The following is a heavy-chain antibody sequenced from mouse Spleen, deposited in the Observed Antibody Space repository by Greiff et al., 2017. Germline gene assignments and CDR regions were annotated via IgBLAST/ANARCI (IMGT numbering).Heavy chain of an antibody. J-gene: IGHJ3*01. CDR2: INPNNGGT. CDR1: GYTFTDYN. D-gene: IGHD1-1*01. Sequence: EVQGVESGPELVKPGASVKIPCKASGYTFTDYNMDWVKQSHGKSLEWIGDINPNNGGTIYNQKFKGKATLTVDKSSSTAYMELRSLTSEDTAVYYCAITTVPAGAYWGQGTLVTVSA. V-gene: IGHV1-18*01. CDR3: AITTVPAGAY.